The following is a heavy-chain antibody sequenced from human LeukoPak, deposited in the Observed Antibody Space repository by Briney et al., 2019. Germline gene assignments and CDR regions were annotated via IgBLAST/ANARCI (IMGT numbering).Heavy chain of an antibody. CDR1: GFTFSNDW. CDR3: ASSMWVIQCTCLDY. V-gene: IGHV3-15*01. Sequence: GGSLRHSCAAFGFTFSNDWMGWFRQAPGKGLEWVGRRKATEGGATDYAAPVHGRFTITRDDTSNTLHRQINSLKTEDAAVYFCASSMWVIQCTCLDYWGQGTLVTVSS. CDR2: RKATEGGAT. D-gene: IGHD2-21*01. J-gene: IGHJ4*02.